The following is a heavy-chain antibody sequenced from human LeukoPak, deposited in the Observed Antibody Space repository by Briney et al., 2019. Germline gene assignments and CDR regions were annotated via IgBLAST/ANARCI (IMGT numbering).Heavy chain of an antibody. V-gene: IGHV4-38-2*02. CDR2: IYPSGST. Sequence: PSETLSLTCTVSGYSISSGYYLGWIRQPQGKGLVWIGSIYPSGSTYYNPSLKSRVTISLDTSQNQFSLRLSSVTAADTAVYYCARSKYQLLSEGDYWGQGTLVTVSS. CDR3: ARSKYQLLSEGDY. D-gene: IGHD2-2*01. CDR1: GYSISSGYY. J-gene: IGHJ4*02.